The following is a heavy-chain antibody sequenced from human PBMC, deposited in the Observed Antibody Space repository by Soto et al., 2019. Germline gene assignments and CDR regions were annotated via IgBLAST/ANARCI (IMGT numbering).Heavy chain of an antibody. CDR2: IRSKAYGGTT. CDR1: GFTFGDYA. CDR3: TRDLQQLVPALRSFDY. D-gene: IGHD6-13*01. Sequence: PGGSLRLSCTASGFTFGDYAMSWFRQAPGKGLEWVGFIRSKAYGGTTEYAASVKGRFTISRDDSKSIAYLQMNSLKTEDTAVYYCTRDLQQLVPALRSFDYWGQGTLVTVSS. V-gene: IGHV3-49*03. J-gene: IGHJ4*02.